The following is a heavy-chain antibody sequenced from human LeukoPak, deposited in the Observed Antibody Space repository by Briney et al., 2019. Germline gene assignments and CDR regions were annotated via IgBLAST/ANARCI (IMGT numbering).Heavy chain of an antibody. CDR1: GGTFSSYA. Sequence: SVKVSCKASGGTFSSYAISWVRQAPGQGLEWMGGIIPIFGTANYAQKFQGRVTITADESTSTACMELSSLRSEDTAVYYCARDSDERIVGATHYAFDIWGQGTMVTVSS. J-gene: IGHJ3*02. CDR2: IIPIFGTA. CDR3: ARDSDERIVGATHYAFDI. D-gene: IGHD1-26*01. V-gene: IGHV1-69*01.